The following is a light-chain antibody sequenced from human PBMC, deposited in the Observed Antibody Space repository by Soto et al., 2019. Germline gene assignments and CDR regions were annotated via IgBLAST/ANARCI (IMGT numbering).Light chain of an antibody. Sequence: QSALTQPASVSGSPGQSITISCTGTNSDVGGYNYVSWYQQHPGKAPKLMIFNVSNRPSGVSNRFSGSKSGNTASLTISGLQAEDEADYYCSSYTSSSTGYVFGTGTKLTVL. CDR1: NSDVGGYNY. V-gene: IGLV2-14*01. CDR2: NVS. CDR3: SSYTSSSTGYV. J-gene: IGLJ1*01.